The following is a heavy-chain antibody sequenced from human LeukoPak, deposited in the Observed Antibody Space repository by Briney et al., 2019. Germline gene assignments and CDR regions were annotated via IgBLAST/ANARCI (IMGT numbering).Heavy chain of an antibody. Sequence: SGGSLRLSCAASGFTFSSYSMNWVRKAPGKGLEWVSSISSSSSYIYYADSVKGRFTISRDNARNSLYLQMNSLRAEDTAVYYCLASSGNWNYGGRLDYWGQGTLVTVSS. J-gene: IGHJ4*02. CDR2: ISSSSSYI. D-gene: IGHD1-7*01. V-gene: IGHV3-21*01. CDR1: GFTFSSYS. CDR3: LASSGNWNYGGRLDY.